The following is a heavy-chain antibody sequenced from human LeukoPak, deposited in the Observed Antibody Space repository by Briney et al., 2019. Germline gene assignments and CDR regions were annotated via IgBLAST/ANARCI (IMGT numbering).Heavy chain of an antibody. Sequence: GGSLRLSCAASEFTVSNNYMSWVRQAPGKGLEWVSVIYSGGSTYYADSVKGRFTISRDNSKNTLYLQMNSLRAEDTAVYYCATLGNWYFDYWGQGTLVTVSS. CDR1: EFTVSNNY. V-gene: IGHV3-53*01. J-gene: IGHJ4*02. CDR3: ATLGNWYFDY. CDR2: IYSGGST. D-gene: IGHD1-26*01.